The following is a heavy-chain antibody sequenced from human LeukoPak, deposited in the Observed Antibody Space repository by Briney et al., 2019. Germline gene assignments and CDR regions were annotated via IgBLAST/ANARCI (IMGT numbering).Heavy chain of an antibody. CDR1: GGTFSSYA. CDR2: IIPIFGTA. V-gene: IGHV1-69*13. D-gene: IGHD5-18*01. CDR3: ARILPSGHAMVTTDGAFDI. J-gene: IGHJ3*02. Sequence: ASVKVSCKASGGTFSSYAISWVRQAPGQGLEWMGGIIPIFGTANYAQKFQGRVTITADESTSTAYMELSSLRSEDTAVYYCARILPSGHAMVTTDGAFDIWGQGTMVTVSS.